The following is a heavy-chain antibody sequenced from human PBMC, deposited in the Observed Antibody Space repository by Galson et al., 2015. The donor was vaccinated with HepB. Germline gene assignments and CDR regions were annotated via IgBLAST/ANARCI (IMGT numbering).Heavy chain of an antibody. CDR3: ARVPGYYYDTSGPFDY. V-gene: IGHV1-3*01. D-gene: IGHD3-22*01. Sequence: SVKVSCKASGYTFTSYGMHWVRQAPGQRLEWMGWISVGNGYTKYSQKFQGRVTITRDTSAGTAHMELSSLRSEDTAVYYCARVPGYYYDTSGPFDYWGQGTLVPVSS. CDR1: GYTFTSYG. J-gene: IGHJ4*02. CDR2: ISVGNGYT.